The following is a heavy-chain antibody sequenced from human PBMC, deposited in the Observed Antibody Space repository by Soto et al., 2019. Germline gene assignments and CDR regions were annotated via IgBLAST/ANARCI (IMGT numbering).Heavy chain of an antibody. Sequence: EVQLLESGGGLVQPGGSLRLSCAASGFTFSSYAMSWVRQAPGKGLEWVSAISGSGGSTYYADSVKGRFTISRDNSKNTLYLQMNSLRAEDTAVYYCARTNGWGIVVVVAAPNDAFDIWGQGTMVTVSS. D-gene: IGHD2-15*01. CDR1: GFTFSSYA. V-gene: IGHV3-23*01. J-gene: IGHJ3*02. CDR2: ISGSGGST. CDR3: ARTNGWGIVVVVAAPNDAFDI.